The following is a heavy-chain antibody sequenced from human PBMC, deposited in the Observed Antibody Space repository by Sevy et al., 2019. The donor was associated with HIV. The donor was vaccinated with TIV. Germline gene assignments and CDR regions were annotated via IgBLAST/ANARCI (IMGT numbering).Heavy chain of an antibody. V-gene: IGHV3-11*04. Sequence: GGSLRLSCAASGFIFSDYNYMIWIRQSPGKGLEWISYISSSGTKYYRESVKGRFTVSRDNAKNSLYLQMNSLRAEDTAVYYCAREGDSWLPFDYWGQGTLVTVSS. D-gene: IGHD6-13*01. J-gene: IGHJ4*02. CDR2: ISSSGTK. CDR1: GFIFSDYNY. CDR3: AREGDSWLPFDY.